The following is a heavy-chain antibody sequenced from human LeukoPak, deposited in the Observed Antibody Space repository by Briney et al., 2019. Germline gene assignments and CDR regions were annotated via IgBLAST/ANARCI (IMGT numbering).Heavy chain of an antibody. J-gene: IGHJ4*01. D-gene: IGHD1-26*01. CDR3: ARETSGSH. CDR1: GFTFSSYA. V-gene: IGHV3-30-3*01. Sequence: AGGSLRLSCAASGFTFSSYAMHWVRQAPGKGLEWVAVISYDGSNKYYADSVKGRFTISRDNSKNTLYLQMNSLRAGDTAVYYCARETSGSHWGQEAWSPSPQ. CDR2: ISYDGSNK.